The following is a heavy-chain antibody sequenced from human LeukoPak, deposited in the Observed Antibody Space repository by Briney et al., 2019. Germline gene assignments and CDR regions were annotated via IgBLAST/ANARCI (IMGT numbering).Heavy chain of an antibody. Sequence: SGPTLVKPTQTLTLTCTFSGFSLSTSGVGVGWIRQPPGKALEWLALIYWDDDRRYSPSLKSRLTVTKDTSKNQVVLTMTNMDPVDTATYYCAHLIRSNWFDPWGQGTLVTVSS. CDR1: GFSLSTSGVG. CDR3: AHLIRSNWFDP. D-gene: IGHD1-14*01. J-gene: IGHJ5*02. V-gene: IGHV2-5*02. CDR2: IYWDDDR.